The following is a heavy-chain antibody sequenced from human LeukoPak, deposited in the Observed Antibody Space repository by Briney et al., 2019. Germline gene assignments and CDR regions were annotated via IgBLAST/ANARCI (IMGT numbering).Heavy chain of an antibody. D-gene: IGHD3-22*01. CDR3: ARVLGYYDSSGYYWGLDY. J-gene: IGHJ4*02. Sequence: ASVKVSCKASGYTFTSYGISWVRQAPGQGLEWMGWISAYNGNTNYAQKLQGRVTMTTDTSTSTAYMELRSLRSDDTAVYYCARVLGYYDSSGYYWGLDYWGQGTLVTVSS. V-gene: IGHV1-18*01. CDR1: GYTFTSYG. CDR2: ISAYNGNT.